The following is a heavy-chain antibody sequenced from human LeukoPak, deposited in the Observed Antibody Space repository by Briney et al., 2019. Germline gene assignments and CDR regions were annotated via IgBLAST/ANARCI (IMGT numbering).Heavy chain of an antibody. D-gene: IGHD2-15*01. CDR2: IIPILGIA. Sequence: SVKVSCKASGGTFSSYAISWVRQAPGQGLEWMGRIIPILGIANYAQKFQGRVTITADKSTSTAYMELSSLRSEDTAVYYCAREYCSGGSCTEMLRWGQGTLVTVSS. CDR1: GGTFSSYA. J-gene: IGHJ4*02. V-gene: IGHV1-69*04. CDR3: AREYCSGGSCTEMLR.